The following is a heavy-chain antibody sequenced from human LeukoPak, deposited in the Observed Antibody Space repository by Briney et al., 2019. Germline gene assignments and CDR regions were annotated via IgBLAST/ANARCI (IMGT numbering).Heavy chain of an antibody. D-gene: IGHD3-16*01. CDR1: GYSFTNYG. CDR3: TRSRFYPPFDS. V-gene: IGHV1-18*03. Sequence: ASVKVSCKTSGYSFTNYGISWVRQAPGQGLEWMGWIGTHNDHTNYAEKFQGRVTMTTDTSTTTVFMELRNLQFDDMATYYCTRSRFYPPFDSCGQGTLVTVSS. CDR2: IGTHNDHT. J-gene: IGHJ4*02.